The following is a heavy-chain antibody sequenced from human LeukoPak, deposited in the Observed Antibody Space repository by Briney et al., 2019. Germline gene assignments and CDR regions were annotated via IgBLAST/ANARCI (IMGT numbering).Heavy chain of an antibody. CDR1: GFISSDYW. CDR3: KSGGAAPGSFDN. D-gene: IGHD6-13*01. CDR2: IKYDGDEE. V-gene: IGHV3-7*01. J-gene: IGHJ4*02. Sequence: PAGGSLRLSCVASGFISSDYWMSWMRQAPGKGLEWVANIKYDGDEEYYVDSVKGRFTISRDNAKNSLYLQLNSLRVEDTAVYYCKSGGAAPGSFDNWGQGTLVTVSP.